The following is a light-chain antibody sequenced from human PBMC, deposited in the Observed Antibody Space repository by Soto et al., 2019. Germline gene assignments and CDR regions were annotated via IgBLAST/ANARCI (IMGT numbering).Light chain of an antibody. J-gene: IGLJ2*01. CDR1: SSDGGIYNY. Sequence: QSALTQPASVSGSPGQSITISCTGTSSDGGIYNYVSWYQHHPGKAPKLMIYEVSNRPSGVSNRFSGSKSGNTASLTISGLQADDEADYYCSSYTASSPLGVIFGGGTKLTVL. CDR3: SSYTASSPLGVI. V-gene: IGLV2-14*01. CDR2: EVS.